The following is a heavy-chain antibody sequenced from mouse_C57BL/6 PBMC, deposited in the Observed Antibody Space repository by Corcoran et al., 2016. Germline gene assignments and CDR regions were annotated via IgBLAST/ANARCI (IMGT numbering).Heavy chain of an antibody. CDR1: GYTFTEYT. CDR3: ARHASDYYGSSQYYFDY. D-gene: IGHD1-1*01. J-gene: IGHJ2*01. CDR2: FYPGSGSI. Sequence: QVQLQQSGAELVKPGASVKLSCKASGYTFTEYTIHWVKQRSGQGLEWIGWFYPGSGSIKYNEKFKDKATLTADKSSSTVYMELSRLTSEDSAVYFCARHASDYYGSSQYYFDYWGQGTTLTVSS. V-gene: IGHV1-62-2*01.